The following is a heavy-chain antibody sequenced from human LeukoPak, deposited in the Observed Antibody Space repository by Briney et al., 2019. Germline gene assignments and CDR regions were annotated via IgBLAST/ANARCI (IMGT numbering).Heavy chain of an antibody. CDR1: GFPFSSYS. V-gene: IGHV3-21*01. Sequence: GSLRLSFAASGFPFSSYSMKWVRQASRKGLGWGSSINKSSSYIYYADSVKGRFTISRDNAKNSLYLQMNSLRAEDTAVYYCARDWWVKDYYDSSGYTGDWGQGTLVTVSS. CDR2: INKSSSYI. CDR3: ARDWWVKDYYDSSGYTGD. D-gene: IGHD3-22*01. J-gene: IGHJ4*02.